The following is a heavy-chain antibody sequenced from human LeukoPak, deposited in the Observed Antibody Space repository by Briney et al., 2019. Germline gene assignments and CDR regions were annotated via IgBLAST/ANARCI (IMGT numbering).Heavy chain of an antibody. CDR2: IIPILGIA. J-gene: IGHJ3*02. Sequence: SVKVSCKASGGTFSSYAISWVRQAPGQGLEWMGRIIPILGIANYAQKFQGRVTITADKSTSTAYMELSSLRSEDTAVYYCARGSPSNTGAFDIWGQGTMVTVSS. CDR3: ARGSPSNTGAFDI. CDR1: GGTFSSYA. D-gene: IGHD2/OR15-2a*01. V-gene: IGHV1-69*04.